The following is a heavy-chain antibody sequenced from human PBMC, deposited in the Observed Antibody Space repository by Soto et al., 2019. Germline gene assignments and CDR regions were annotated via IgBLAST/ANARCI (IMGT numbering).Heavy chain of an antibody. Sequence: QVQLVQSGTEVKKPGASVKVSCQASGYSISAYDIHWVRQAPGQGLEWMGWIDPKNVGTVAAQKFQGRLTMTRDTSSSTVYMDRSRLTSDETALYYCGRDDYGIFPYWGQGSLVTASS. D-gene: IGHD3-10*01. CDR3: GRDDYGIFPY. V-gene: IGHV1-2*02. CDR2: IDPKNVGT. J-gene: IGHJ4*02. CDR1: GYSISAYD.